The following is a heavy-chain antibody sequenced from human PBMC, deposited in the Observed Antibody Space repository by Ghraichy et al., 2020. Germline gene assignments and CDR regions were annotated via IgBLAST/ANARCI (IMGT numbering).Heavy chain of an antibody. J-gene: IGHJ6*02. V-gene: IGHV3-30*18. CDR2: ISYDGSNK. D-gene: IGHD6-6*01. Sequence: GGSLRLSCAASGFTFSSYGMHWVRQAPGKGLEWVAVISYDGSNKYYADSVKGRFTISRDNSKNTLYLQMNSLRAEDTAVYYCAKDLAARNPLYYYYGMDVWGQGTTVTVSS. CDR3: AKDLAARNPLYYYYGMDV. CDR1: GFTFSSYG.